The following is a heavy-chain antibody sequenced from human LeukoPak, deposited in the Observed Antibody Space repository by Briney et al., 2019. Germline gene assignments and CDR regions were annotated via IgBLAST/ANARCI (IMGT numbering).Heavy chain of an antibody. CDR1: GGSISSSSYY. CDR2: IYYSGST. CDR3: ARTGGSGSYYNEVDWFDP. Sequence: PSETLSLTCTVSGGSISSSSYYWGWIRQPPGKGLEWIGSIYYSGSTYYNPSLKSRVTISVDTSKNQFSLKLSSVTAADTAVYYCARTGGSGSYYNEVDWFDPWGQGTLVTVSS. D-gene: IGHD3-10*01. V-gene: IGHV4-39*07. J-gene: IGHJ5*02.